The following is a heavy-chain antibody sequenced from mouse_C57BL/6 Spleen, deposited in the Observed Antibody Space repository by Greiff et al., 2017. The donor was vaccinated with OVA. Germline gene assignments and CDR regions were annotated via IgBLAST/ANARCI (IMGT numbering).Heavy chain of an antibody. CDR2: ISYDGSN. J-gene: IGHJ2*01. V-gene: IGHV3-6*01. CDR3: AREGDDGYYPPYFDY. D-gene: IGHD2-3*01. Sequence: EVKVEESGPGLVKPSQSLSLTCSVTGYSITSGYYWNWIRQFPGNKLEWMGYISYDGSNNYNPSLKNRISITRDTSKNQFFLKLNYVTTEDTATYYCAREGDDGYYPPYFDYWGKGTTLTVSS. CDR1: GYSITSGYY.